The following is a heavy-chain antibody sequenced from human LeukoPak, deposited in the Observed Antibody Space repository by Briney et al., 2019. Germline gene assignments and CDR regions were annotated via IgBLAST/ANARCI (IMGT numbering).Heavy chain of an antibody. CDR3: ARVSSYYYDSSGYYAFDI. CDR1: GGSISSYY. CDR2: IYYSGST. V-gene: IGHV4-59*01. Sequence: KSSETLSLTCTVSGGSISSYYWSWIRQPPGKGLEWIGYIYYSGSTNYNPSLKSRVTISVDTSKNQFSLKLSSVTAADTAVYYCARVSSYYYDSSGYYAFDIWGQGTMVTVSS. J-gene: IGHJ3*02. D-gene: IGHD3-22*01.